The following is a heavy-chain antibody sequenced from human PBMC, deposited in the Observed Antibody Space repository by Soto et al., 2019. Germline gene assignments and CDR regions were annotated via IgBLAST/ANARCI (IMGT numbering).Heavy chain of an antibody. CDR3: ARMAPPIDY. J-gene: IGHJ4*02. Sequence: LRLSCAASGFTVSSNYMSWIRQAPGKGLEWVSYISSSGSTIYYADAVKGRFTISRDNAKNSLYLQMNSLRAEDTAVYYCARMAPPIDYWGQGTLVTVSS. V-gene: IGHV3-11*01. D-gene: IGHD5-12*01. CDR2: ISSSGSTI. CDR1: GFTVSSNY.